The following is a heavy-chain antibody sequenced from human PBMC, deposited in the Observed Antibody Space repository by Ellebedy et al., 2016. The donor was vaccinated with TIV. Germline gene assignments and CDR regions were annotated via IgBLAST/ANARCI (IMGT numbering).Heavy chain of an antibody. CDR1: GDSISSGNYY. CDR2: IYHSGST. V-gene: IGHV4-31*03. D-gene: IGHD6-19*01. CDR3: ARAENRYIAVAESDGGSVDY. Sequence: MPSETLSLTCTVSGDSISSGNYYWNWIRQHPGKGLEWIGYIYHSGSTYYNPSLKSRVTISVDTSKNQFSLKLSSVTAADTAVYYCARAENRYIAVAESDGGSVDYWGQGTLVTVSS. J-gene: IGHJ4*02.